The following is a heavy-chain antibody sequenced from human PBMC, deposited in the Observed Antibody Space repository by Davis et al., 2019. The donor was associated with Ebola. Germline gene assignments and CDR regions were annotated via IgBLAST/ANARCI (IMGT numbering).Heavy chain of an antibody. CDR3: ARERSSQKKWFDP. CDR1: GGSVSSGSYY. J-gene: IGHJ5*02. CDR2: IYYSGST. Sequence: MPSETLSLTCTVSGGSVSSGSYYWSWIRQPPGKGLEWIGYIYYSGSTNYNPSLKSRVTISVDTSKNQFSLKLSSVTAADTAVYYCARERSSQKKWFDPWGQGTLVTVSS. V-gene: IGHV4-61*01.